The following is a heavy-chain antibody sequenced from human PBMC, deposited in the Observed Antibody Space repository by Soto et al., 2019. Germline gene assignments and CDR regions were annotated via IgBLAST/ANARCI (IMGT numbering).Heavy chain of an antibody. CDR1: GGTFSSYA. CDR2: IIPIFGTA. D-gene: IGHD2-15*01. J-gene: IGHJ4*02. Sequence: ASVKVSCKASGGTFSSYAISWVRQAPGQGLEWMGGIIPIFGTANYAQKFQGRVTITADESTSTAYMELSSLRSEDTAVYYCARTGYCSGGSCLLALFDYWGQGTLVTVSS. V-gene: IGHV1-69*13. CDR3: ARTGYCSGGSCLLALFDY.